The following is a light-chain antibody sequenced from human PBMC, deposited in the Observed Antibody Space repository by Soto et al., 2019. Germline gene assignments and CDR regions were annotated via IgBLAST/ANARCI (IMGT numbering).Light chain of an antibody. V-gene: IGKV4-1*01. J-gene: IGKJ1*01. CDR1: QSVLSSSNNKNC. CDR3: QKYYSIPWT. CDR2: WAS. Sequence: DIVMAQSPDFLAVSLGERATINCKSSQSVLSSSNNKNCLAWYQQKPGQTPRLLIYWASNRESGVPDRFSGRGSGTAFTLTISSLQAEDVAVYYCQKYYSIPWTFGQRTKVEIK.